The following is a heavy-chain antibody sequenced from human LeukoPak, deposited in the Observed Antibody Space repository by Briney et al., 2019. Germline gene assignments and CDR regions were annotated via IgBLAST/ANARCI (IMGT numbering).Heavy chain of an antibody. CDR2: MNPNSGNT. CDR3: AILYYDYVWGSYRPFDY. J-gene: IGHJ4*02. Sequence: ASVKVSCKASGYTFTSYDINWVRQATGQGLEWMGWMNPNSGNTGYAQKFQGRVTMTRNTSISTAYMELSSLRSEDTAVYYCAILYYDYVWGSYRPFDYWGQGTLVTVSS. V-gene: IGHV1-8*01. CDR1: GYTFTSYD. D-gene: IGHD3-16*02.